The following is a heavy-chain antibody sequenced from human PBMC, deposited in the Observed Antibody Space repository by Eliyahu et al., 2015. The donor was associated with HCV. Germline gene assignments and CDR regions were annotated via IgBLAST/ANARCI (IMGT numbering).Heavy chain of an antibody. Sequence: QVQLQESGPGLVKPSETLSLTCTVXGXSISSYYWSWIRQLPGKGLEWIGYIYYSGSTNYNPSLKSRVTISVDTSKNQFSLKLSSVTAADTAVYYCARTRRSSSWYYFDYWGQGTLVTVSS. J-gene: IGHJ4*02. V-gene: IGHV4-59*01. CDR2: IYYSGST. CDR3: ARTRRSSSWYYFDY. CDR1: GXSISSYY. D-gene: IGHD6-13*01.